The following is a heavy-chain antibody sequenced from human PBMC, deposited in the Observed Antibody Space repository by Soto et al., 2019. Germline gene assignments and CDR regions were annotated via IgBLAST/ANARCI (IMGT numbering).Heavy chain of an antibody. CDR3: ARYSSGREFDY. Sequence: GGSLRLACAASGVTVSSNYMSWVRQAPGKGLEWVSVIYSGGSTYYADSVKGRFTISRDNSKNTLYLQMNSLRAEDTAVYYCARYSSGREFDYWGQGTLVTVSS. J-gene: IGHJ4*02. CDR1: GVTVSSNY. CDR2: IYSGGST. V-gene: IGHV3-66*01. D-gene: IGHD6-19*01.